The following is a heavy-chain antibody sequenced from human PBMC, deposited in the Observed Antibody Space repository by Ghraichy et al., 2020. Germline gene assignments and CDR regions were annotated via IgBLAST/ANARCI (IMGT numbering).Heavy chain of an antibody. CDR3: AHSLRYSSSWYTWAYYYGMDV. V-gene: IGHV2-5*02. CDR2: IYWDDDK. CDR1: GFSLSTSGVG. D-gene: IGHD6-13*01. J-gene: IGHJ6*02. Sequence: SGPTLVKPTQTLTLTCTFSGFSLSTSGVGVGWIRQPPGKALEWLALIYWDDDKRYSPSLKSRLTITKDTSKNQVVLTMTNMDPVDTATYYCAHSLRYSSSWYTWAYYYGMDVWGQGTTVTVSS.